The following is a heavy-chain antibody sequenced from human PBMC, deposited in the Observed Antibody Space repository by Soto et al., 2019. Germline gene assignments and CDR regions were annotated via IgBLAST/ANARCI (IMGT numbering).Heavy chain of an antibody. D-gene: IGHD3-3*01. V-gene: IGHV4-39*01. CDR3: ARLKYYDFWSSYPRCYFAY. J-gene: IGHJ4*02. Sequence: SETLSLTCTVSGDSVSSNGYYWGWIRQPPGKGLEWIGSSYYTGGTYYNPSLRSRVTISVDTSKNQFSLKLNSVTAADTAVYYCARLKYYDFWSSYPRCYFAYWGQGTLVTVSS. CDR2: SYYTGGT. CDR1: GDSVSSNGYY.